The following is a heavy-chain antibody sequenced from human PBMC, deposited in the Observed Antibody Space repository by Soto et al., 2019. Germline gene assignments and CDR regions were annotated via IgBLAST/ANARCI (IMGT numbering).Heavy chain of an antibody. CDR2: INSYNGNT. CDR3: AIQPVAGIWFDT. Sequence: ASVKVSCKASGYTFTSYGISWVRQAPGQGLEWMGWINSYNGNTNYAQKLQGRVTMTTDTSTSTAYMELRSLRSDDTAVYYCAIQPVAGIWFDTWGQGTLVTVSS. CDR1: GYTFTSYG. V-gene: IGHV1-18*01. D-gene: IGHD6-19*01. J-gene: IGHJ5*02.